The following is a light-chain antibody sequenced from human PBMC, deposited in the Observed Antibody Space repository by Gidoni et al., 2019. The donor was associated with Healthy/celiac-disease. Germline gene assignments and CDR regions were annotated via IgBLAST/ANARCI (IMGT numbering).Light chain of an antibody. J-gene: IGLJ2*01. Sequence: QSALTQPASASGSPGQTITISCTGTSSDVGGYNYVSWYQQHPGKAPQLIIYEVSNRPSGVSTRFSGSTSANTASLPISWLHAAEEADYYCSSYTTSSTPVVFGGGTKLTVL. CDR1: SSDVGGYNY. CDR3: SSYTTSSTPVV. V-gene: IGLV2-14*01. CDR2: EVS.